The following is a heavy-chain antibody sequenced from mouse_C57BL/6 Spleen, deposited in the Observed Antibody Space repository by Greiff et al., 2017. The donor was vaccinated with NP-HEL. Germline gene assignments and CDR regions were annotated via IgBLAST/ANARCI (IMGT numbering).Heavy chain of an antibody. CDR2: IYPGGGYT. V-gene: IGHV1-63*01. D-gene: IGHD1-1*01. J-gene: IGHJ1*03. CDR3: ARGGDYYGSSPYGYFDV. CDR1: GYTFTNYW. Sequence: QVQLQQSGAELVRPGTSVKMSCKASGYTFTNYWIGWAKQRPGHGLEWIGDIYPGGGYTNYNEKFKGKATLTADKSSSTAYMQFSSLTSEDSAIYYCARGGDYYGSSPYGYFDVWGTGTTVTVSS.